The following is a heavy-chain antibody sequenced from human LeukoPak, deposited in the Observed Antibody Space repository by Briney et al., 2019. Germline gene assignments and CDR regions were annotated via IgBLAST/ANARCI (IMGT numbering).Heavy chain of an antibody. V-gene: IGHV1-2*02. CDR1: GYTFTGYY. CDR2: INPNSGGT. CDR3: ARTAAIKPTYYYYGMDV. J-gene: IGHJ6*02. D-gene: IGHD2-2*02. Sequence: GASVRVSFKASGYTFTGYYMHWVRQAPGQGLEWMGWINPNSGGTNYAQKFQGRVTMPRDTSISTAYMELSRLRSDDTAVYYCARTAAIKPTYYYYGMDVWGQGTTVTVSS.